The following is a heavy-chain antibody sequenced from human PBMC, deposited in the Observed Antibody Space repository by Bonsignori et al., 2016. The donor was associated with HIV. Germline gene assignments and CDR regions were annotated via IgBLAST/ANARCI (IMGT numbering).Heavy chain of an antibody. D-gene: IGHD3-3*01. V-gene: IGHV3-74*01. CDR1: GFTFRSFW. Sequence: EVQLVESGGGLVQPGGSLRLSCAASGFTFRSFWMHWVRQPPGKGLVWVSRIGSDGITTTYGDSVKGRFTVSRDNAKNMLYLQMNSLRAEDTAVYYCARENYDFWGEPLDYWGQGTLVTVSS. CDR3: ARENYDFWGEPLDY. CDR2: IGSDGITT. J-gene: IGHJ4*02.